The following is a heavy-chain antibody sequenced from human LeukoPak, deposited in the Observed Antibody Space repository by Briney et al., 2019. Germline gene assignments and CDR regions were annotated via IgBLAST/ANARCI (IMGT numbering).Heavy chain of an antibody. CDR1: GGSISSSNW. V-gene: IGHV4-4*02. CDR3: ARHRLSGYYDTGGHYNLDY. Sequence: SGTLSLTCAVSGGSISSSNWWSWVRQPPGKGLEWIGEIYHSGSTNYNPSLKSRVTISLDTSKNQFSLKLSSVTAADTAVYYCARHRLSGYYDTGGHYNLDYWGQGTLVTVSS. D-gene: IGHD3-22*01. J-gene: IGHJ4*02. CDR2: IYHSGST.